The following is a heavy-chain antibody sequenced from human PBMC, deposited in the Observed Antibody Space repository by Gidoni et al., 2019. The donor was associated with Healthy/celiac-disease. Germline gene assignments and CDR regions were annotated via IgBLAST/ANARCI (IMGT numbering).Heavy chain of an antibody. Sequence: GYTLTELSMQWGRTAPGKGREWMGGFDPEDGETIYEQKFQGRVTMTEDTSTDTAYMELSSLRSEDTAVYYCATGLLRWEYWGQGTLVTVSS. CDR2: FDPEDGET. V-gene: IGHV1-24*01. J-gene: IGHJ4*02. CDR1: GYTLTELS. CDR3: ATGLLRWEY. D-gene: IGHD1-26*01.